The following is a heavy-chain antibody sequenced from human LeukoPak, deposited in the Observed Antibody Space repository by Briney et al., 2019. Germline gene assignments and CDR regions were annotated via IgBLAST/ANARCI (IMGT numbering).Heavy chain of an antibody. J-gene: IGHJ4*02. CDR2: INWNGGST. D-gene: IGHD1-26*01. CDR1: GFTFDDYG. Sequence: GGSLRLSCAASGFTFDDYGMSWVRQAPGKELEWVSGINWNGGSTGYADSVKGRFTISRDNAKNSLYLQMNSLRAEDTAVYYCARERVGNVPPYYFDYWGQGTLVTVSS. CDR3: ARERVGNVPPYYFDY. V-gene: IGHV3-20*04.